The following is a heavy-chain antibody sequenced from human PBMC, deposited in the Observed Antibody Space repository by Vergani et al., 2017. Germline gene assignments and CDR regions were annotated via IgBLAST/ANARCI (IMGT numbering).Heavy chain of an antibody. J-gene: IGHJ1*01. D-gene: IGHD6-19*01. V-gene: IGHV1-8*01. Sequence: QVQLVQSGAEVKKPGASVKVSCKASGYTFTSYDLNWVRQATGQGLEWMGWMNPNSGNTGYTQKFQGRVTMTRNTSINTAYMELSSMRSEDTAVYYCARGHPDSSGEYFQHWGQGTLVTVSS. CDR2: MNPNSGNT. CDR1: GYTFTSYD. CDR3: ARGHPDSSGEYFQH.